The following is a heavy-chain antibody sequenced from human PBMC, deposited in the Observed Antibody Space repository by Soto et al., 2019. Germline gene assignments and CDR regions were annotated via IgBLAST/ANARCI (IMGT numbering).Heavy chain of an antibody. V-gene: IGHV4-59*01. Sequence: PSETLSLTCTVSGGSISSYYWSWIRQPPGKGLEWIGYIYYSGSTNYNPSLKSRVTISVDTSKNQFSLKLSSVTAADTAVYYCARVTDLGAPTDWGQGTLVTVSS. J-gene: IGHJ4*02. CDR3: ARVTDLGAPTD. CDR2: IYYSGST. CDR1: GGSISSYY. D-gene: IGHD3-16*01.